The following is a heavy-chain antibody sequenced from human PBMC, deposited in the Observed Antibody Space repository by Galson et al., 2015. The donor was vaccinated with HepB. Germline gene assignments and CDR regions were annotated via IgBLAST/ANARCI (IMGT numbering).Heavy chain of an antibody. CDR3: TRVRIAVAEGNYAY. J-gene: IGHJ4*02. D-gene: IGHD6-19*01. Sequence: SLRVSCAASGFTFSSYGMRWVRQAPGKGLEWVSRINGDGSSTSYADYVKGRFTITRDNAKNTLYLQMTSLRSEDTAVYYCTRVRIAVAEGNYAYWGQGTLVTVSS. CDR1: GFTFSSYG. V-gene: IGHV3-74*01. CDR2: INGDGSST.